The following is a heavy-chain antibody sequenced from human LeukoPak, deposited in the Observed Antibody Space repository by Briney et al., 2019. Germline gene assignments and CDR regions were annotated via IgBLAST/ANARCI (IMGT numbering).Heavy chain of an antibody. Sequence: KASETLSLTCTVSGGSISSGSYYWSWIRQPAGMGLEWIGRIDTSGSTNYNPSLKSRVTISVDTSKNQFSLKLSSVTAADTAVYYCAKGGINAFGIWGQGTTVTVSS. CDR1: GGSISSGSYY. D-gene: IGHD3-10*01. CDR2: IDTSGST. V-gene: IGHV4-61*02. J-gene: IGHJ3*02. CDR3: AKGGINAFGI.